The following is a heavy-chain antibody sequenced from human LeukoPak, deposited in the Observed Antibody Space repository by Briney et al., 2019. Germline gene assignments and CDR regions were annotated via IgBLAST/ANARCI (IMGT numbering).Heavy chain of an antibody. Sequence: ASVKVSCKASGYTFNNFGINWVRQAPGQGLEWMGWISAFNGHTNYAHNLQGRVTMTTDTSTSTAYMELRSLRSDDTAVYYCVRDPGSFLSTSGWLNWFDHWGQGTLVTVSS. CDR1: GYTFNNFG. D-gene: IGHD6-19*01. CDR2: ISAFNGHT. J-gene: IGHJ5*02. CDR3: VRDPGSFLSTSGWLNWFDH. V-gene: IGHV1-18*01.